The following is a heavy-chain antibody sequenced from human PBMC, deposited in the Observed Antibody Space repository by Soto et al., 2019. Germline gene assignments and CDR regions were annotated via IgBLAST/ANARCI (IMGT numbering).Heavy chain of an antibody. Sequence: QVQLQQWGAGLLKPSETLSLTCAVYGGSFSGYYWSWIRQPPGKGLEWIGEINHSGSTNYNPSLKSRVTISVDTSKNQSSLKLSSVTAADTAVYYCARGVYDYVWGSYRPNYYFDYWGQGTLVTVSS. CDR2: INHSGST. D-gene: IGHD3-16*02. CDR1: GGSFSGYY. J-gene: IGHJ4*02. V-gene: IGHV4-34*01. CDR3: ARGVYDYVWGSYRPNYYFDY.